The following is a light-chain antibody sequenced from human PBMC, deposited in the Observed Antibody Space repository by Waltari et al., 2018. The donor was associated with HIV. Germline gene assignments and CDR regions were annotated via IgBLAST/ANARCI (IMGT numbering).Light chain of an antibody. V-gene: IGLV3-19*01. CDR1: SLKNYY. CDR2: AKI. J-gene: IGLJ2*01. CDR3: HSRDSSGNHL. Sequence: SSELTQDPAVSVALGQTVSITCQGDSLKNYYANWYHQKPGQAPVLVIYAKINRPSWLPDRFSGSGSVNTASLTITGAQAEDEGDYYCHSRDSSGNHLFGGGTKVTVL.